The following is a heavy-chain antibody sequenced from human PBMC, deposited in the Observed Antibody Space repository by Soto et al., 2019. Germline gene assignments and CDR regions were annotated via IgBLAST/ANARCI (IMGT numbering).Heavy chain of an antibody. V-gene: IGHV4-59*08. Sequence: PSETLSLTCTVSGGPINTYYWSWIRQPPGKGLEWIGSISYSGSTNYNPSLKNRVIISVHTSKNQFSLKLSSVTAADTAVYYCVRHHNSGWHDVLDIWGQGTMVTVSS. CDR2: ISYSGST. J-gene: IGHJ3*02. CDR1: GGPINTYY. D-gene: IGHD6-19*01. CDR3: VRHHNSGWHDVLDI.